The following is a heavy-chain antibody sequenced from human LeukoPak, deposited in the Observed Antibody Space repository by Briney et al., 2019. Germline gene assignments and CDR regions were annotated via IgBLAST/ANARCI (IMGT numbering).Heavy chain of an antibody. J-gene: IGHJ4*02. D-gene: IGHD2-15*01. CDR1: GGSFSGYY. CDR3: ASRYCSGGSRLFDY. V-gene: IGHV4-34*01. CDR2: INHSGST. Sequence: SETLSLTCAVYGGSFSGYYWSWIRQPPGKGLEWIGEINHSGSTNYNPSLKSRVTISVDMSKNQFSLKLSSVTAADTAVYYCASRYCSGGSRLFDYWGQGTLVTVSS.